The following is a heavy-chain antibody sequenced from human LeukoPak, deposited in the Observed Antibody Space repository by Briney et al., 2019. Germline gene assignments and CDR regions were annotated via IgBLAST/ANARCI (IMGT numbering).Heavy chain of an antibody. J-gene: IGHJ4*02. V-gene: IGHV4-59*04. CDR3: FSDSTDDY. Sequence: SETLSLTCTVSGGSITTYYWSWIRQPPGKGLEWIGSIYYSGSTYYNPSLKSRVTISVDTSKNQFSLKLSSVTAADTAVYYCFSDSTDDYWGQGTLVTVSS. D-gene: IGHD4-11*01. CDR2: IYYSGST. CDR1: GGSITTYY.